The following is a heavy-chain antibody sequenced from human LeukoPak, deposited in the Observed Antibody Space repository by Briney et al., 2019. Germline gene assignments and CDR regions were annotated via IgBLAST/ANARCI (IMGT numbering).Heavy chain of an antibody. V-gene: IGHV1-24*01. J-gene: IGHJ3*02. CDR3: ATFVPYSDSSDFYIHAFHI. CDR1: GYSLTELS. D-gene: IGHD3-22*01. CDR2: LDVGQAET. Sequence: SVTVSCKVSGYSLTELSMHWVRQTLGKGLEWMGALDVGQAETIYAQKFQGRVTLTEDSSTDTAYMELTSLRPEDTALYYCATFVPYSDSSDFYIHAFHIWGRGTMVTVSS.